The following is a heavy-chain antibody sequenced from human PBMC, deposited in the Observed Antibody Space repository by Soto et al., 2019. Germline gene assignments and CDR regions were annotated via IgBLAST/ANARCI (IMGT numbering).Heavy chain of an antibody. CDR3: ARDLGYDYGMDV. CDR2: IYYSGST. J-gene: IGHJ6*02. Sequence: QVQLQESGPGLVKPSETLSLTCTVSGGSISSYYWSWIRQPQGKGLEWIGYIYYSGSTNYNPSLKRRVTISVDTSKNQFSLKLSSVTAADTAVYYCARDLGYDYGMDVWGQGTTVTVSS. V-gene: IGHV4-59*01. CDR1: GGSISSYY. D-gene: IGHD3-16*01.